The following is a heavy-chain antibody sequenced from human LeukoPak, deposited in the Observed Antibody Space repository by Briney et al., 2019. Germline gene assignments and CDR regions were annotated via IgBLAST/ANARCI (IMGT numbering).Heavy chain of an antibody. CDR1: GGTFSSYA. D-gene: IGHD3-3*01. CDR3: ASYSITIFGVVHSFDY. V-gene: IGHV1-69*05. Sequence: ASVKVSCKASGGTFSSYAISWVRQAPGQGLEWMGGIIPIFGTANYAQKFQGRVTITTDESTSTAYMELSSLRSEDTAVYYCASYSITIFGVVHSFDYWGQGTLVTVSS. CDR2: IIPIFGTA. J-gene: IGHJ4*02.